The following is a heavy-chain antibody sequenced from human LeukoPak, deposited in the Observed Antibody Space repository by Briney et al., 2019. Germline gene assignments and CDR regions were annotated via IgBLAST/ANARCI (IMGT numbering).Heavy chain of an antibody. CDR3: ARPGVGSCCLGFDP. V-gene: IGHV3-74*01. D-gene: IGHD2-15*01. J-gene: IGHJ5*02. CDR2: INSDGSTT. CDR1: GFSFSSHW. Sequence: GGSLRLSCAASGFSFSSHWLYWVRQAPGKGLVWVSRINSDGSTTSYADSVKGRFTISRDNAKNTLYLQMNSLRAEDTAVYYCARPGVGSCCLGFDPWGQRTLVTVCS.